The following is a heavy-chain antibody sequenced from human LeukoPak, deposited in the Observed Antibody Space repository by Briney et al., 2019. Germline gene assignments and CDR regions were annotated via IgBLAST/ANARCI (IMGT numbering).Heavy chain of an antibody. CDR2: IYYRGST. CDR3: ARERGYSSGWYGSHYYYYYGMDV. D-gene: IGHD6-19*01. Sequence: SGALSHTRIVSLGSLRRYYCSGIRPPPGRGVQGIGHIYYRGSTNYNPSLKSRVTISVDTSKNQFSPKLSSVTAADTAVYYCARERGYSSGWYGSHYYYYYGMDVWGQGTTVTVSS. V-gene: IGHV4-59*12. J-gene: IGHJ6*02. CDR1: LGSLRRYY.